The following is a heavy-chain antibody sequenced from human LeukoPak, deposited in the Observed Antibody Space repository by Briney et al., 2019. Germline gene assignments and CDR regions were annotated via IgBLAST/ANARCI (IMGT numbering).Heavy chain of an antibody. J-gene: IGHJ4*02. CDR3: AKGYYDSSGYYFWFFDY. CDR1: GFTFSSYS. V-gene: IGHV3-21*04. Sequence: GGSLRLSCAASGFTFSSYSMNWVRQAPGKGLEWVSSISSSSSYIYYADSVKGRFTISRDNSKNTLYLQMNSLRAEDTAVYYCAKGYYDSSGYYFWFFDYWGQGALVTVSS. D-gene: IGHD3-22*01. CDR2: ISSSSSYI.